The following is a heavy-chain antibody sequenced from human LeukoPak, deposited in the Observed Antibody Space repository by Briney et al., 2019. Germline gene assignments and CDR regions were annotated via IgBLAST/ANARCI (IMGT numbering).Heavy chain of an antibody. V-gene: IGHV3-21*06. CDR3: ARDGVSVVPAEYLTFDY. CDR1: GFTFRTYS. CDR2: ISSSSSYI. J-gene: IGHJ4*02. D-gene: IGHD2-2*01. Sequence: EGSLRLSCAASGFTFRTYSMNWVRQAPGKGLEWVPSISSSSSYIYYADSVKGRFTISRDNAKNSLYLQMNSLRAEDTAVYYCARDGVSVVPAEYLTFDYWGQGTLVTVSS.